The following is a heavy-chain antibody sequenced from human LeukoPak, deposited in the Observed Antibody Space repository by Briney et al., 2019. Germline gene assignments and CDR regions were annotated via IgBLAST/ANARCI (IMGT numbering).Heavy chain of an antibody. CDR3: ARGDSGSYSFDY. V-gene: IGHV3-21*01. J-gene: IGHJ4*02. Sequence: GGSLRLSCAASGFTFSSYSMNWVRQAPGKGLEWVSSISSSSSYIYYADSVKGRFTISRDNSKNTLYLQMNSLRAEDTAVYYCARGDSGSYSFDYWGQGTLVTVSS. CDR1: GFTFSSYS. CDR2: ISSSSSYI. D-gene: IGHD1-26*01.